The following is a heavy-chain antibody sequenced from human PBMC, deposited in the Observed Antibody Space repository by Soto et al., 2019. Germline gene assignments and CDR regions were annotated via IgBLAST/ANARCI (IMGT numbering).Heavy chain of an antibody. V-gene: IGHV4-30-2*01. Sequence: SETLSLTCAVSGGSISSGGYSWSWIRQPPGKGLEWIGYIYHSGSPYYNPSLKSRVTISVDRSKNQFSLKLISVTAADTAVYYCASVPDYWGQGTLVTVSS. CDR2: IYHSGSP. CDR1: GGSISSGGYS. J-gene: IGHJ4*02. CDR3: ASVPDY.